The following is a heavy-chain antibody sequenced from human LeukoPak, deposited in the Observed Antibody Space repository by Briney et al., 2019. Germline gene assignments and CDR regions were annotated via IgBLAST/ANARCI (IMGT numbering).Heavy chain of an antibody. D-gene: IGHD3-10*01. Sequence: PSETLSLTCTVSGGSISSGGYYWSWIRQHPGKGLEWIGHIYYSGSTYYNPSLKSRVTISVDTSKNQFSLKLGSVTAADTAVYYCARDLYGSGNHFDYWGQGTLVTVSS. CDR1: GGSISSGGYY. CDR2: IYYSGST. V-gene: IGHV4-31*03. J-gene: IGHJ4*02. CDR3: ARDLYGSGNHFDY.